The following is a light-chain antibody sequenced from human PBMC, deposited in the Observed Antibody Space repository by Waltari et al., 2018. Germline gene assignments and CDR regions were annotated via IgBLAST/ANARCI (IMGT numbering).Light chain of an antibody. J-gene: IGLJ3*02. Sequence: PSASGTPGQRVTISCSGRSSHIGMHTVNWYQQLPGTAPKLPIYKNNQRPSGVPDRFSASKSGTSASLAISGLQSEDEADYYCASWDDSLNGVFGGGTKLTVL. CDR3: ASWDDSLNGV. V-gene: IGLV1-44*01. CDR1: SSHIGMHT. CDR2: KNN.